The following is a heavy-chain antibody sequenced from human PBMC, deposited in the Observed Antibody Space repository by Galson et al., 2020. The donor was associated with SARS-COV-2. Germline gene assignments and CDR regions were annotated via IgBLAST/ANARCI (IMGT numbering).Heavy chain of an antibody. CDR3: AREWGDINSSVFDY. D-gene: IGHD2-21*01. CDR2: INPSCDIT. V-gene: IGHV1-46*04. CDR1: GYTFISFY. J-gene: IGHJ4*02. Sequence: ASVKVSCKASGYTFISFYIHWVRQAPGQGLEWMGVINPSCDITSYAQKLRGRVTVTRDMSTQTVYMDLSSLTSEDTAVYYCAREWGDINSSVFDYWGQGSLVVVSS.